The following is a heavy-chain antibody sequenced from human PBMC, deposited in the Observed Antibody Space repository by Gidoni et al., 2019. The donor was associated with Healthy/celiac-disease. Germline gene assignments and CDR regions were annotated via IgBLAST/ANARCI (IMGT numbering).Heavy chain of an antibody. CDR2: INHSGST. D-gene: IGHD2-8*01. CDR1: GGSFSRYS. CDR3: ARGRGGYCTNGVCSNDKDFDY. J-gene: IGHJ4*02. V-gene: IGHV4-34*01. Sequence: QLQQWGAGLLKPSETLSLTCAVYGGSFSRYSWSWIRQPPGKGLEWIGKINHSGSTNYNPSLKSRVTISVDTSKNQFSQKLSSVTAADTAVYYCARGRGGYCTNGVCSNDKDFDYWGQGTLVTVSS.